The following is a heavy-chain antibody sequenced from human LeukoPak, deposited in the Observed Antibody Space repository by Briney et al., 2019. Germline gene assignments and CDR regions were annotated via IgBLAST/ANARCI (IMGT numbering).Heavy chain of an antibody. CDR1: GITLSELW. CDR2: IKQDGSEK. J-gene: IGHJ4*02. D-gene: IGHD6-19*01. V-gene: IGHV3-7*04. Sequence: GGSLRLSCAGYGITLSELWMNWVRQVPGKGLEWVANIKQDGSEKKYVDSVKGRFSISRDNAKNSVYLQMNSLRVDDTAVYYCVGGYGWLPDYWGQGALVTVSS. CDR3: VGGYGWLPDY.